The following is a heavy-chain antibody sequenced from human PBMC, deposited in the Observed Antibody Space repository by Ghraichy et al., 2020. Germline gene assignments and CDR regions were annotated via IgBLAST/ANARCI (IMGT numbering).Heavy chain of an antibody. CDR1: GYSFSTYA. CDR2: INPGSGST. V-gene: IGHV1-3*01. J-gene: IGHJ4*02. CDR3: ATVTAGKGVLDY. Sequence: ASVKVSCKASGYSFSTYAIHWLRQAPGQRLEWMAWINPGSGSTEQSQRFQGRVTFIRDISASTVHMELSSLTSEDTAVYYCATVTAGKGVLDYWGQGTLVTVSS. D-gene: IGHD2-21*02.